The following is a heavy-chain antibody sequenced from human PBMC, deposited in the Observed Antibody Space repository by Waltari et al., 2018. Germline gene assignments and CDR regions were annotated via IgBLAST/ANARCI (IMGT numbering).Heavy chain of an antibody. V-gene: IGHV4-39*07. J-gene: IGHJ5*02. CDR3: ARSGIRTAGSWRYNWFDP. Sequence: QLQLQESGPGLVKPSETLSLTCTVSGGSISSSSYYWGWIRQPPGKGLEWIGSIYYSVSTYYNPALKSRVTISVDTSKNQFSLKLSSVTAADTAVYYCARSGIRTAGSWRYNWFDPWGQGTLVTVSS. D-gene: IGHD6-13*01. CDR1: GGSISSSSYY. CDR2: IYYSVST.